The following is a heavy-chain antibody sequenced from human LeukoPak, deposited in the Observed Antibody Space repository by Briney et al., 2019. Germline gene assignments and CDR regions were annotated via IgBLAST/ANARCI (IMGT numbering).Heavy chain of an antibody. D-gene: IGHD1-1*01. CDR3: AGDKETTGNGRPNWFDP. V-gene: IGHV4-38-2*01. CDR2: IFQRGYS. J-gene: IGHJ5*02. CDR1: GYSISSGYY. Sequence: ETLSLTCAVSGYSISSGYYWGWIRQPPGKGLQWIGSIFQRGYSYYNPSLKSRVTISVDTSRNQFSLKLSSATAADTAVYYCAGDKETTGNGRPNWFDPWGQGTLVTVSS.